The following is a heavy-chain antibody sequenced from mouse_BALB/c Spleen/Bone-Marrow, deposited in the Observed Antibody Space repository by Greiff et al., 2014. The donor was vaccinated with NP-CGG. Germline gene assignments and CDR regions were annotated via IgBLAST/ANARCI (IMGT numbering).Heavy chain of an antibody. CDR1: GYTFTSYW. V-gene: IGHV1-87*01. CDR2: IYPGDGDT. CDR3: ARDGNYPAWFAY. J-gene: IGHJ3*01. D-gene: IGHD2-1*01. Sequence: QVQLKESGAELARPRASVKLSCKASGYTFTSYWMQWVKQRPGQGLEWIGAIYPGDGDTRYTQKFKGKATLTADKSPSTAYMQLSSLASEDSAVYYCARDGNYPAWFAYWGQGTLVTVSA.